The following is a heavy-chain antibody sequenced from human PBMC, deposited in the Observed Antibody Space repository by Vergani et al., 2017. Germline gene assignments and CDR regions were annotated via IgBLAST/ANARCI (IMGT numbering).Heavy chain of an antibody. CDR2: ISYDGSNK. CDR3: ARDETPYYDSSGYYSGLFDY. J-gene: IGHJ4*02. V-gene: IGHV3-30-3*01. D-gene: IGHD3-22*01. CDR1: GFTFSSYA. Sequence: QVQLVESGGGVVQPGRSLRLSCAASGFTFSSYAMHWVRQAPGKGLEWVAVISYDGSNKYYADSVKGRFTISRDNSKTTLYLQMNSLRAEDTAVYYCARDETPYYDSSGYYSGLFDYWGQGTLVTVSS.